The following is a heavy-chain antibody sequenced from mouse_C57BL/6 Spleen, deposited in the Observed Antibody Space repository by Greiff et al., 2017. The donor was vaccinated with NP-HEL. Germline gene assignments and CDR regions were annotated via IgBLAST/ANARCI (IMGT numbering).Heavy chain of an antibody. CDR2: IYPRSGNT. Sequence: VQLQQSGAELARPGASVKLSCKASGYTFTSYGISWVKQRTGQGLEWIGEIYPRSGNTYYNEKFKGKATLTADKSSSTAYMELRSLTSEDSAVYYCARRDYGSSYGYYAMDYWGQGTSVTVSS. D-gene: IGHD1-1*01. CDR3: ARRDYGSSYGYYAMDY. V-gene: IGHV1-81*01. CDR1: GYTFTSYG. J-gene: IGHJ4*01.